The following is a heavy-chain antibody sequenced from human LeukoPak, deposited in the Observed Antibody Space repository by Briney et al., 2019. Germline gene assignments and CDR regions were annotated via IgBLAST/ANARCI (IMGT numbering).Heavy chain of an antibody. Sequence: SETLSLTCTVSGGSISSGGYYWSWIRQPPGKGLEWIGYIYTSGSTNYNPSLKSRVTISVDTSKNQFSLKLSSVTAADTAVYYCAREVYCSGNSCYMGGWWFDPWGQGTLVTVSS. CDR3: AREVYCSGNSCYMGGWWFDP. CDR1: GGSISSGGYY. J-gene: IGHJ5*02. CDR2: IYTSGST. D-gene: IGHD2-2*02. V-gene: IGHV4-61*08.